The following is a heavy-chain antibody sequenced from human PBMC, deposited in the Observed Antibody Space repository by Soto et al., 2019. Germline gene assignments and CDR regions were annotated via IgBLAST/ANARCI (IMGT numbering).Heavy chain of an antibody. Sequence: QVPVVESGDEVKKPGASVKVSCQAPGYTFTNYGFSWGRQAPGQGLEWMGWVSGYNGNTKYAEKFQGRVTMTTDTSTSTAHMELRSLRSDDTAVYYCAREGQAPYYYYGMDVWGQGTAVTVSS. CDR3: AREGQAPYYYYGMDV. CDR2: VSGYNGNT. J-gene: IGHJ6*02. CDR1: GYTFTNYG. V-gene: IGHV1-18*01.